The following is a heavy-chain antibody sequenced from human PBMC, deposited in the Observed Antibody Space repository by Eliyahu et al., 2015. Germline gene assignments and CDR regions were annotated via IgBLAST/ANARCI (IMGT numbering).Heavy chain of an antibody. CDR3: ARDHVLDY. J-gene: IGHJ4*02. CDR1: GXSIISGGYY. CDR2: TYYGGTT. V-gene: IGHV4-31*03. Sequence: VQLQESGPGLVKPSQTLSLSCTVSGXSIISGGYYWTWIRQRPGRGLEWIGHTYYGGTTSYNPSLKSRVSISEDTPANQFSLTLRSVTVADTAVYYCARDHVLDYWGQGILV. D-gene: IGHD6-6*01.